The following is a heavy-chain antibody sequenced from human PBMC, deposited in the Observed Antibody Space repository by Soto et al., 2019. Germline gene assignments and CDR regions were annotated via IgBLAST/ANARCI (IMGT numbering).Heavy chain of an antibody. Sequence: WETLTLPCPVPGASITSSVWWVWVRQPPGKGLEWIGEIFHSGSTNYNPSLKSRATMSVDKSKNQFSLNLTSVTAADTALYYCARQAGTRHDCRGPGTLGTVSS. CDR3: ARQAGTRHDC. V-gene: IGHV4-4*02. J-gene: IGHJ4*02. D-gene: IGHD3-10*01. CDR2: IFHSGST. CDR1: GASITSSVW.